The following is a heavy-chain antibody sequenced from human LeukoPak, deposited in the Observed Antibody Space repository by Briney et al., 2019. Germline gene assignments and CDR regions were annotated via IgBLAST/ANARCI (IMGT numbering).Heavy chain of an antibody. D-gene: IGHD2-15*01. J-gene: IGHJ4*02. V-gene: IGHV3-23*01. CDR2: ITGGADIT. Sequence: GGSLRLSCATSGFTFSNYAMTWVRQAPGKGLEWVSLITGGADITYYADSVKGRFTISRDNSKNMLFLQMNSLRVEDTAVYYCAKDPPSGYCSGGTCNDSPFDSWGQGTLVTVSS. CDR1: GFTFSNYA. CDR3: AKDPPSGYCSGGTCNDSPFDS.